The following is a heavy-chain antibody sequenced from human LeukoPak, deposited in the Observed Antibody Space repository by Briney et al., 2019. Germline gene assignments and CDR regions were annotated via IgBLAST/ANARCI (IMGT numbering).Heavy chain of an antibody. Sequence: ASVKVSCKASGYTFTSYGISWVRQAPGQGLEWMGWISAYNGNTNYAQKFQGRVTMTRNTSISTAYMELSSLRSEDTAVYYCARGGDIVATIPPDYWGQGTLVTVSS. J-gene: IGHJ4*02. CDR1: GYTFTSYG. D-gene: IGHD5-12*01. CDR3: ARGGDIVATIPPDY. V-gene: IGHV1-18*01. CDR2: ISAYNGNT.